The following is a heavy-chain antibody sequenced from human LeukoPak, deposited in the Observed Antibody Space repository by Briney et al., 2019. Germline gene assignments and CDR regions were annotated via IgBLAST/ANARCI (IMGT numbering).Heavy chain of an antibody. J-gene: IGHJ4*02. CDR3: ARHVRGAAAFDY. CDR1: GGSISSYY. Sequence: LETLSLTCAVSGGSISSYYGSWIRQPPGKGLEWIGYIYASGTTSYNPPLKSRVTISVDTSKNQFSLKLSYVTAADTAVYYCARHVRGAAAFDYWGQGTLVTVSS. V-gene: IGHV4-4*09. D-gene: IGHD6-13*01. CDR2: IYASGTT.